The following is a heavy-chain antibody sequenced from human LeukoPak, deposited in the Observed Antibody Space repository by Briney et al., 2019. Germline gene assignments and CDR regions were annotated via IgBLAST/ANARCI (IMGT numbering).Heavy chain of an antibody. Sequence: SETPSLTCAVYGGSFSGYYWSWIRQPPGKGLEWIGEINHSGSTNYNPSLKSRVTISVDTSKNQFSLKLSSVTAADTAVYYCARDRGYSYGYTFDYWGQGTLVTVSS. CDR3: ARDRGYSYGYTFDY. J-gene: IGHJ4*02. CDR2: INHSGST. V-gene: IGHV4-34*01. D-gene: IGHD5-18*01. CDR1: GGSFSGYY.